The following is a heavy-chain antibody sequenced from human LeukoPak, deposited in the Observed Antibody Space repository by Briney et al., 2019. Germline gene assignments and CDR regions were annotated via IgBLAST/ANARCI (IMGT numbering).Heavy chain of an antibody. V-gene: IGHV3-23*01. CDR3: AKDQTLEVVLNWFDP. J-gene: IGHJ5*02. CDR1: GFTFRSYA. Sequence: GGSLRLSCVASGFTFRSYAMSWVRQAPGKGLEWVSSISGSGGSTYYADSVKGRFTISRDNSKNTLYLQMNSLRAEDTATYHCAKDQTLEVVLNWFDPWGQGTLVTVSS. CDR2: ISGSGGST. D-gene: IGHD2-15*01.